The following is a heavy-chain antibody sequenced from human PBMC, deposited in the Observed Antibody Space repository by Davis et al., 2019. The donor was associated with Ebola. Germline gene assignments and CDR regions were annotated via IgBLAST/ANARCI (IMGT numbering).Heavy chain of an antibody. CDR1: GYTFTSYY. J-gene: IGHJ4*02. V-gene: IGHV1-46*01. CDR3: ARAKINYNSGEEAEFDY. CDR2: INPSGGST. D-gene: IGHD5-12*01. Sequence: ASVKVSCKASGYTFTSYYMHWVRQAPGQGLEWMGIINPSGGSTSYAQKFQGRVTMTRDTSTSTVYMELSSLRSEDTAVYYCARAKINYNSGEEAEFDYWGQGTLVTVSS.